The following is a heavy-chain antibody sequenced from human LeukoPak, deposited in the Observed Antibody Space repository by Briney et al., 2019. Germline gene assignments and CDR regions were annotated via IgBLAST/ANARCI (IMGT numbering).Heavy chain of an antibody. CDR2: ISAYNGNT. Sequence: ASVKVPCKASGYTFTSYGISWVRQAPGQGLEWVGWISAYNGNTNYAQKLQGRVTMTTDTSTSTAYMELRSLRSDDTAVYYCARGSRGAAAGLSDYWGQGTLVTVSS. CDR3: ARGSRGAAAGLSDY. D-gene: IGHD6-13*01. V-gene: IGHV1-18*01. CDR1: GYTFTSYG. J-gene: IGHJ4*02.